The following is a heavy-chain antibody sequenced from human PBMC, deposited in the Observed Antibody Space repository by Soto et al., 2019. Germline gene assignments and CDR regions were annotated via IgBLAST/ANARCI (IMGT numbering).Heavy chain of an antibody. Sequence: QVQLQESGPGLVKPSETLSLTCTVSGGSISSYYWSWIRQPPGKGLECFGYIYYSGSTNYNPSLKSRVTISVDTSKNQFSLKLSSVTAADTAVYYCATFALDYYGSGRGAFDIWGQGTMVTVSS. CDR3: ATFALDYYGSGRGAFDI. CDR2: IYYSGST. CDR1: GGSISSYY. J-gene: IGHJ3*02. V-gene: IGHV4-59*01. D-gene: IGHD3-10*01.